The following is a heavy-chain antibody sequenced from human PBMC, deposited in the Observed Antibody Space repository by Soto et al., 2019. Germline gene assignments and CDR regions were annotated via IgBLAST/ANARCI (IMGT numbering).Heavy chain of an antibody. Sequence: ASVKVSWKASGYAFSIYAMHWVRQAPGQRLEWMGWINAGNGNTKYSQKFQGRVTITRDTSASTAYMELSSLRSEDTAVYYCARHLAGNRDYWGQGTLVTVSS. J-gene: IGHJ4*02. CDR3: ARHLAGNRDY. D-gene: IGHD3-3*02. CDR1: GYAFSIYA. CDR2: INAGNGNT. V-gene: IGHV1-3*01.